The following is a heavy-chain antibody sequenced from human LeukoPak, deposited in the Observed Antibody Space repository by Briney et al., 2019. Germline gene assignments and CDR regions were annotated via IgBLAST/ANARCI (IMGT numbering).Heavy chain of an antibody. J-gene: IGHJ3*02. D-gene: IGHD5-12*01. V-gene: IGHV3-30-3*01. Sequence: GGSLRLSCAAPGFTFSSYAMHWVRQAPGKGLEWVAVISYDGSNKYYADSVKGRFTISRDNSKNTLYLQMNSLRAEDTAVYYCARARARRGSLDAFDIWGQGTMVTVSS. CDR1: GFTFSSYA. CDR3: ARARARRGSLDAFDI. CDR2: ISYDGSNK.